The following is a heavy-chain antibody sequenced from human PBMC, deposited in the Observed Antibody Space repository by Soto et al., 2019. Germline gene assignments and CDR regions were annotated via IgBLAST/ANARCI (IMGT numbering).Heavy chain of an antibody. CDR3: RRSSRYSTDV. CDR1: GGSISSSSY. CDR2: IYSIGST. J-gene: IGHJ6*02. D-gene: IGHD6-13*01. V-gene: IGHV4-39*01. Sequence: QLQLQESGPGLVKPSETLSLTCTVSGGSISSSSYWGWIRQPPGKGLEWIGSIYSIGSTYYNPSLQSRVTISVDTSKNRFSLKLSSVTDADTAVYYCRRSSRYSTDVWGQGTTVTVSS.